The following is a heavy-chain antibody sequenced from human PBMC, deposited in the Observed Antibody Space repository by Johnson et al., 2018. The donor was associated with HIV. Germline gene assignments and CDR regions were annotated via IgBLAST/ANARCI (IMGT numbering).Heavy chain of an antibody. V-gene: IGHV3-30*02. D-gene: IGHD6-13*01. Sequence: QVQLVESGGGVVQPGGSLRLSCAASGFTFSSYGMHWVRQAPGKGLEWVAFIRDDGSKKYYVDSVKGRFTISRDNSKNTLYLQMNSLRPEDTAVYYCARDRSSWYGGDAFDIWGQGTMVTVSS. CDR1: GFTFSSYG. J-gene: IGHJ3*02. CDR2: IRDDGSKK. CDR3: ARDRSSWYGGDAFDI.